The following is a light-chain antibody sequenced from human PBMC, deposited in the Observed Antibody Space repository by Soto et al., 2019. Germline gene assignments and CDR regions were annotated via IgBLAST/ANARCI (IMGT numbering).Light chain of an antibody. CDR3: LQDYTYPRT. V-gene: IGKV1-6*01. Sequence: AIQMTQSPSSLSASVGDGVTITCRASQAIRNDLDWYQQKPGKAPKLLIYGSSSLQSGVPSRFSGSGSGTDFTLTISSLQPEDFATYYCLQDYTYPRTFGQGTKVEIK. J-gene: IGKJ1*01. CDR2: GSS. CDR1: QAIRND.